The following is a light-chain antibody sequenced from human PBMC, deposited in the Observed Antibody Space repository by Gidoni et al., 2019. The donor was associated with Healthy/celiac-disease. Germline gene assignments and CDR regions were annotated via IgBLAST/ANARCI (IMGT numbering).Light chain of an antibody. Sequence: QSALTQPASVSGSPGQSITISCTGTSSDVGGYNYVSWYQQHPGKAPKLMIYEVSNRPSGVSNRFSGSKSGNTASLTISGLQAEDEADYYCSSYTSSIRVVFGGGTKLTVL. CDR1: SSDVGGYNY. CDR2: EVS. V-gene: IGLV2-14*01. CDR3: SSYTSSIRVV. J-gene: IGLJ2*01.